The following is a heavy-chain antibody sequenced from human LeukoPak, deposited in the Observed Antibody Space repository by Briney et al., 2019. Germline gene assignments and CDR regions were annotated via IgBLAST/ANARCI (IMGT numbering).Heavy chain of an antibody. V-gene: IGHV4-61*02. CDR2: IYTSGST. J-gene: IGHJ2*01. CDR1: GGSISSGSCY. D-gene: IGHD2-2*01. Sequence: SETLSLTCTVSGGSISSGSCYWSWTRQPAGKGLEWIGRIYTSGSTNYNPSLKSRVTISVDTSKNQFSLKLSSVTAADTAVYYCARTVVVPAAMDFDLWGRGTLVTVSS. CDR3: ARTVVVPAAMDFDL.